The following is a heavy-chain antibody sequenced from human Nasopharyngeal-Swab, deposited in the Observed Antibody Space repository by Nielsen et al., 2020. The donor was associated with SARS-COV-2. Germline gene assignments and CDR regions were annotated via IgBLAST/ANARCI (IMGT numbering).Heavy chain of an antibody. V-gene: IGHV7-4-1*02. CDR3: ARGHGAYAHGY. D-gene: IGHD4-17*01. CDR1: GYTFTNYS. J-gene: IGHJ4*02. CDR2: INTNTGNP. Sequence: ASVKVSCKTSGYTFTNYSMNWVRQAPGQGLEWRGWINTNTGNPTYAQGFSGRFVFSLDTSVSTAYLQISSLKAEDTAVHYCARGHGAYAHGYWGQGTLVTVSS.